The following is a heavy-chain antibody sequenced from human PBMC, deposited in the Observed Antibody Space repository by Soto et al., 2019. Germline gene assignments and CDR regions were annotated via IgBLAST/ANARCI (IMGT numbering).Heavy chain of an antibody. V-gene: IGHV3-23*01. CDR3: AAAFYGLGAFDI. J-gene: IGHJ3*02. Sequence: EVQLLESGGGLVQPGGSLRLSCAASGFTFSSYAMSWVRQAPGKGLEWVSAISGSGGSTYYADSVKGQFTISRENSKNPLYLQLNSLRAEDTAVYYCAAAFYGLGAFDIWGQGTMVTVSS. CDR2: ISGSGGST. D-gene: IGHD3-16*01. CDR1: GFTFSSYA.